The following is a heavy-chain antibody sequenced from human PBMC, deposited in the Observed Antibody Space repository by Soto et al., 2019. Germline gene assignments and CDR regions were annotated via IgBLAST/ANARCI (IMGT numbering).Heavy chain of an antibody. J-gene: IGHJ5*02. D-gene: IGHD1-7*01. CDR3: ATMYNWNFEPWFDP. CDR1: GFTFSDYY. Sequence: GGSLRLSCAASGFTFSDYYMSWIRQAPGKGLEWVSYISSSGSTIYYADSVKGRFTISRDNAKNSLYLQMNSLRSEDTAVYYCATMYNWNFEPWFDPWGQGTLVTVSS. CDR2: ISSSGSTI. V-gene: IGHV3-11*01.